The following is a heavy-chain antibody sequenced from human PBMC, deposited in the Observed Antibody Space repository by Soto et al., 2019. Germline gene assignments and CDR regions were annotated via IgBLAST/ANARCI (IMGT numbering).Heavy chain of an antibody. CDR3: ARRRDGYTGVWFDP. D-gene: IGHD5-12*01. CDR2: IYYTGST. J-gene: IGHJ5*02. CDR1: GAPISAFY. Sequence: LSLTCTVSGAPISAFYWSWIRQSPGKGLEWIGHIYYTGSTNYNPSLNSRVTISLDTSKNQFSLKLSSVTAADTAVYYCARRRDGYTGVWFDPWGQGTPVTVSS. V-gene: IGHV4-59*01.